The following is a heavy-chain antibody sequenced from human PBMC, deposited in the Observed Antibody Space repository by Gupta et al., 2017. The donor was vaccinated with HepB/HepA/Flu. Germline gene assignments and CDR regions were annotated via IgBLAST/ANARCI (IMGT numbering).Heavy chain of an antibody. CDR3: AHRIRYFDY. D-gene: IGHD3-3*02. Sequence: QITLQESGPTVVRPTQTLTLTCTFSGFSLSTSGLGVGWIRRPPGKALEWLALLSSNGDKRYSPSLKSRLTIKATSENQVVLTMTNMDPVDTATYYCAHRIRYFDYWGQGTLVTVSS. V-gene: IGHV2-5*01. J-gene: IGHJ4*02. CDR1: GFSLSTSGLG. CDR2: LSSNGDK.